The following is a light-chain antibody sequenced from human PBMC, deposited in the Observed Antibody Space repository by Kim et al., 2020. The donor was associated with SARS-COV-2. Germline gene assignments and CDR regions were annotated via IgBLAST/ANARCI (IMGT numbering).Light chain of an antibody. CDR1: HDISHY. Sequence: DIQMTQSPSSLSASVGDRVTVTCQAAHDISHYLNWYQQKPGKAPKLLIYDVSKLETGVSSRFSGSGSGTVFTFTIASLQPEDIATYYCQQYHSLPPSFGGGTKVETK. CDR2: DVS. J-gene: IGKJ4*01. CDR3: QQYHSLPPS. V-gene: IGKV1-33*01.